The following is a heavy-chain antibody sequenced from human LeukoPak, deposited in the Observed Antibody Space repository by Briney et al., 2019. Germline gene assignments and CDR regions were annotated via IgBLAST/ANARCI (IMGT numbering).Heavy chain of an antibody. CDR1: GFTFSSYS. Sequence: GGSLRLSCAASGFTFSSYSMNWVRQAPGKGLEWVSHITASGTAMFYADSVKGRFTISRDNAENSLYLQMSSLRGEDTAVYYCASSGSYRFDYWGQGTLVTVSS. D-gene: IGHD1-26*01. CDR3: ASSGSYRFDY. J-gene: IGHJ4*02. CDR2: ITASGTAM. V-gene: IGHV3-48*01.